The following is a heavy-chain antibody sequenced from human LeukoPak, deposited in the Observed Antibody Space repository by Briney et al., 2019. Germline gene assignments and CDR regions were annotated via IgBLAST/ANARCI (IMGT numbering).Heavy chain of an antibody. CDR2: INPNSGGT. CDR3: ARIVYNWNAAGVFDY. CDR1: GYTFTGYY. V-gene: IGHV1-2*04. Sequence: GASVKVSCKASGYTFTGYYMHWVRQAPGQGLEWMGWINPNSGGTNYAQKFQGWVTMTRDTSISTAYMELSRLRSDDTAVYYCARIVYNWNAAGVFDYWGQGTLVTVSS. J-gene: IGHJ4*02. D-gene: IGHD1-1*01.